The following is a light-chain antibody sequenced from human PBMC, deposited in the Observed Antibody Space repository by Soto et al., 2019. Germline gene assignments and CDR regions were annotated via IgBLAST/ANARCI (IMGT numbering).Light chain of an antibody. V-gene: IGLV2-14*03. CDR2: DVS. Sequence: QSALTQPASVSGSPGQSITISCTGTSSDVGGYNYVSWLQQHPGKAPKLMIYDVSNRPSGVSNRFSGSKSGNTASLTISGLQAEDEADYYCSSYTSSTTEVFGTGTKLTVL. CDR1: SSDVGGYNY. J-gene: IGLJ1*01. CDR3: SSYTSSTTEV.